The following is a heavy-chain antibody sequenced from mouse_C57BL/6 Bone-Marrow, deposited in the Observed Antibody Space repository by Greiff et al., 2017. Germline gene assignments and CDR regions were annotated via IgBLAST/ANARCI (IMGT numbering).Heavy chain of an antibody. CDR3: ARYSSNWVSYGYFDV. Sequence: VQLQQSGPELVKPGASVKIPCKASGYTFTDYNMDWVKQSHGKSLEWIGDINPNNGGTIYNQKFKGKATLTVDKSSSTAYIELRSLTSEDTAVYDCARYSSNWVSYGYFDVWGTGTTVTVSS. CDR2: INPNNGGT. CDR1: GYTFTDYN. D-gene: IGHD4-1*01. V-gene: IGHV1-18*01. J-gene: IGHJ1*03.